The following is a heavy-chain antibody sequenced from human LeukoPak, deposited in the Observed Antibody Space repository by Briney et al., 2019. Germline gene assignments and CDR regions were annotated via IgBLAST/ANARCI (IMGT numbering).Heavy chain of an antibody. CDR2: ISGSGGST. D-gene: IGHD2-2*01. Sequence: GGSLRLSCAASGFTFSSYGMHWVRQAPGKGLEWVSAISGSGGSTYYADSVKGRFTISRDNSKNTLYLQMNSLRAEDTAVYYCAKYCSSTSCYLRSWGQGTLVTVSS. J-gene: IGHJ4*02. V-gene: IGHV3-23*01. CDR3: AKYCSSTSCYLRS. CDR1: GFTFSSYG.